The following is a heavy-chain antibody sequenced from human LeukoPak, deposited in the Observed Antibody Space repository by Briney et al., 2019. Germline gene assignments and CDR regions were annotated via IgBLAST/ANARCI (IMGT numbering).Heavy chain of an antibody. J-gene: IGHJ6*02. CDR3: AAAPPGTFMDV. CDR1: GFTFTSSA. V-gene: IGHV1-58*01. D-gene: IGHD6-13*01. CDR2: IVVGSGST. Sequence: GASVKVSCKASGFTFTSSAVQWVRQARGQRLEWIGWIVVGSGSTNYAQKFQERVTITRDMSTSTAYMELSSLRSEDTAVYYCAAAPPGTFMDVWGQGTTVTVSS.